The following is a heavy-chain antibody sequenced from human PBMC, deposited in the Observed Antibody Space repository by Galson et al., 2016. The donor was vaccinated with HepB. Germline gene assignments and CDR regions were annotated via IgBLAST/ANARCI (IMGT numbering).Heavy chain of an antibody. D-gene: IGHD3-10*01. V-gene: IGHV3-48*02. CDR1: GFNLNSYS. CDR3: ARVVYGSGGYYRFYDY. Sequence: SLRLSCAVFGFNLNSYSMNWVRQAPGKGLEWISYITSSRSLIFYPDSVKDRFSITRENARNSLYLQMNILRDEDTAVYYCARVVYGSGGYYRFYDYWGPGTLVTVSS. CDR2: ITSSRSLI. J-gene: IGHJ4*02.